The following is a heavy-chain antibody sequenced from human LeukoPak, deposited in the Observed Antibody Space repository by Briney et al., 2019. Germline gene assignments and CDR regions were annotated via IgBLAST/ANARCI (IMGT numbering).Heavy chain of an antibody. V-gene: IGHV3-23*01. CDR1: GCTFSSSA. CDR2: ISGSGDST. J-gene: IGHJ4*02. D-gene: IGHD2-8*01. Sequence: GASVRLSCAAYGCTFSSSAMTWVRQAPGKGVEGVSAISGSGDSTYYYAGSVKGRFTISRDNSKNTLYLQMNSLRAEDTAIYYCAKVSGYCTNGVCFSYYWGQGTLVTVSS. CDR3: AKVSGYCTNGVCFSYY.